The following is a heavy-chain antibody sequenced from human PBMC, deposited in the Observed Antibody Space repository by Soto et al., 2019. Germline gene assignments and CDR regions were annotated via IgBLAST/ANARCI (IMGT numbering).Heavy chain of an antibody. J-gene: IGHJ6*02. CDR1: GFTFSSYW. CDR3: ARVRDYGSGSHPYGMDV. V-gene: IGHV3-7*03. CDR2: IKQDGSEK. D-gene: IGHD3-10*01. Sequence: EVQLVESGGGLVQPGGSLRLSCAASGFTFSSYWMSWVRQAPGKGLEWVANIKQDGSEKYYVDSVKGRFTISRDNAKNSLYLQMNSLRAEDTAVYYCARVRDYGSGSHPYGMDVWGQGTTVTVSS.